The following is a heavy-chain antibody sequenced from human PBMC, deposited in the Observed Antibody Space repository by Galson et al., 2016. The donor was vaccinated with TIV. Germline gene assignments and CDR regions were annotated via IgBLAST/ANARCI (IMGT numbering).Heavy chain of an antibody. Sequence: SLRLSCAASGFTFSSFSMNWVRQAPGKGLEWVSSISSSGTYIDYADSVKGRFTISRDNAKNSLFLQMNSLRVEDTAIYYCVRGGTYYYDRSGYSDSFNIWGQGTLVTVSS. CDR3: VRGGTYYYDRSGYSDSFNI. J-gene: IGHJ3*02. V-gene: IGHV3-21*01. D-gene: IGHD3-22*01. CDR2: ISSSGTYI. CDR1: GFTFSSFS.